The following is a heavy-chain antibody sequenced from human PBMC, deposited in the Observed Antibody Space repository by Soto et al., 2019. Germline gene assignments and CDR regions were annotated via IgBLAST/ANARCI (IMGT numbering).Heavy chain of an antibody. CDR2: IYYSGST. D-gene: IGHD6-13*01. CDR3: ARQGIAAGFDY. CDR1: GGSISTYY. V-gene: IGHV4-59*01. Sequence: SETLSLTCTVSGGSISTYYWSWIRQPPGKGPEWIGYIYYSGSTNYNPSLKSRVTISVDTSKNQFSLKLSSVTAADTAVYYCARQGIAAGFDYWGQGTLVTVSS. J-gene: IGHJ4*02.